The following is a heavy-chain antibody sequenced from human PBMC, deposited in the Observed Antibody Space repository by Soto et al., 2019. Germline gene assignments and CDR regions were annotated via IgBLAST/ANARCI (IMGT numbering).Heavy chain of an antibody. J-gene: IGHJ6*02. D-gene: IGHD4-17*01. CDR3: ARTTGYYYYGMDV. CDR2: ISSSSSYI. Sequence: GGSLRRSWAASGFTFSSYTMNWVRQAPGKGLEWVSSISSSSSYIYYADSVKGRFTISRDNAKNSLYRQMNSQRAEDTAVYYCARTTGYYYYGMDVWGQGTTVTVSS. V-gene: IGHV3-21*01. CDR1: GFTFSSYT.